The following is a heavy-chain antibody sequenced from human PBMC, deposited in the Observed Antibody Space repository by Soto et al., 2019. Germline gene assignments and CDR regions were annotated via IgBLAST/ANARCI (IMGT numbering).Heavy chain of an antibody. CDR2: IYYSGST. CDR1: GGSISSGDYY. V-gene: IGHV4-30-4*01. Sequence: SETLSLTCTVSGGSISSGDYYWSWIRQPPXKGLEWIGYIYYSGSTYYNPSLKSRVTISVDTSKNQFSLKLSSVTAADTAVYYCARGATGGGVIVTYYFDYWGQGSLVTVSS. CDR3: ARGATGGGVIVTYYFDY. D-gene: IGHD3-16*02. J-gene: IGHJ4*02.